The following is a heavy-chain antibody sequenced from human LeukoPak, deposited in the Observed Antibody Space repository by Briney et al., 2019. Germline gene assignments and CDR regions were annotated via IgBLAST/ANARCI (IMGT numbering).Heavy chain of an antibody. CDR1: GGSFSGYY. Sequence: PSETLSLTCAVYGGSFSGYYWSWIRQPPGKGLEWIGEINHSGSTNYNPSLKSRVTISVDTSKNQFSLKLSSVTAADTAVYYCARASAYSSSWYDFEYWGQGTLVTVSS. V-gene: IGHV4-34*01. CDR2: INHSGST. CDR3: ARASAYSSSWYDFEY. J-gene: IGHJ4*02. D-gene: IGHD6-13*01.